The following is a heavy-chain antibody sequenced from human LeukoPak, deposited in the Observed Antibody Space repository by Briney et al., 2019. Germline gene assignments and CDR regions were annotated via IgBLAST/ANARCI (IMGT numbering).Heavy chain of an antibody. V-gene: IGHV4-4*02. CDR1: GGSISSSNW. Sequence: PSETLSLTCAVSGGSISSSNWWSWVRQPPGKGLEWIGEIYHSGSTNYNPSLKSRVTISVDKSKNQFSLNLSSATAADTAVYYCARAVVASTHFDSWGQGTLVTVSS. CDR2: IYHSGST. CDR3: ARAVVASTHFDS. D-gene: IGHD2-15*01. J-gene: IGHJ4*02.